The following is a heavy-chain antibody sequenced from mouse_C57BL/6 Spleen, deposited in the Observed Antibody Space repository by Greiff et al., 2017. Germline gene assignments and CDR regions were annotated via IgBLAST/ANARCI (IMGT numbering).Heavy chain of an antibody. J-gene: IGHJ1*03. CDR3: TRATTVVAPSYWYFDV. V-gene: IGHV1-15*01. D-gene: IGHD1-1*01. CDR1: GYTFTDYE. CDR2: IDPETGGT. Sequence: QVQLQQSGAELVRPGASVTLSCKASGYTFTDYEMHWVKQTPVHGLEWIGAIDPETGGTAYNQKFKGKAILTADKSSSTAYMELRSLTSEDSAVYYCTRATTVVAPSYWYFDVWGTGTTVTVSS.